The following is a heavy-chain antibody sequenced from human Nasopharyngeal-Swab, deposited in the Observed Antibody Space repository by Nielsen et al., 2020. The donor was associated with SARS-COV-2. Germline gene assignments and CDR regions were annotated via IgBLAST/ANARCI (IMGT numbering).Heavy chain of an antibody. V-gene: IGHV4-59*08. Sequence: SETPSLTCTVSGGSISGYYWSWIRQPPGKGLEWIGYIYYSGSTNYNPSLKSRVTISVDTSKNQFSLKLSSVTAADTAVYYCARQLDYYDSSGYYLRYFDYWGQGTLVTVSS. D-gene: IGHD3-22*01. CDR3: ARQLDYYDSSGYYLRYFDY. J-gene: IGHJ4*02. CDR1: GGSISGYY. CDR2: IYYSGST.